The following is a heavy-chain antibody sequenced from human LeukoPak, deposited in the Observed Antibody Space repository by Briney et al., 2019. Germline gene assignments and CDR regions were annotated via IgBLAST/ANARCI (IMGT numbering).Heavy chain of an antibody. D-gene: IGHD6-13*01. V-gene: IGHV3-48*04. Sequence: PGGSLRLSCAASGFTFSTYSMDWVRQAPGKGLEWVSYISSSSGTIFYADSVKGRFTISRDNANNSLYLQMNSLGVEDTAVYYCARVRQQLGFDYWGQGTLVTVSS. J-gene: IGHJ4*02. CDR2: ISSSSGTI. CDR3: ARVRQQLGFDY. CDR1: GFTFSTYS.